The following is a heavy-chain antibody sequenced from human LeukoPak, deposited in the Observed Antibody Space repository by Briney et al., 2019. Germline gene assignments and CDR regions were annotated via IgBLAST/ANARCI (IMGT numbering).Heavy chain of an antibody. V-gene: IGHV1-69*05. CDR3: ARGGSARFLEWQQFDY. Sequence: GASVKVSCKASGGTFSSYAISWVRQAPGQGLEWMGGIIPIFGTANYAQKFQGGVTITTDESTSTAYMELSSLRSEDTAVYYYARGGSARFLEWQQFDYWGQGTLVTVSS. D-gene: IGHD3-3*01. J-gene: IGHJ4*02. CDR2: IIPIFGTA. CDR1: GGTFSSYA.